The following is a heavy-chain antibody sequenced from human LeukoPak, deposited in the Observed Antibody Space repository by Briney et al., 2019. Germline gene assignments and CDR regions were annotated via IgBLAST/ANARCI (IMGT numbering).Heavy chain of an antibody. Sequence: ASVKVPCKASGYTFTGYYKHWVRQAPGQGLEWMGWINPNSGGTNYAQKFQGRVTMTRDTSISTAYMELSRLRSDDTAMYYCARSSGWKYNIDYWGQGTLVTVSS. D-gene: IGHD6-19*01. V-gene: IGHV1-2*02. CDR2: INPNSGGT. CDR3: ARSSGWKYNIDY. J-gene: IGHJ4*02. CDR1: GYTFTGYY.